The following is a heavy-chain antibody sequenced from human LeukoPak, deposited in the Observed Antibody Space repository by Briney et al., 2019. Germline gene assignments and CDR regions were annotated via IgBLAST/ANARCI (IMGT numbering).Heavy chain of an antibody. Sequence: SETLSLTCTVSGGSISSYYWSWIRQPPGKGLEWIGYIYYSGSTNYNPSLKSRVTISVDTSKNQFSLKLSSVTAADTAVYYCAREARGYSSGWDYWGQGTLVTVSS. J-gene: IGHJ4*02. CDR3: AREARGYSSGWDY. CDR2: IYYSGST. V-gene: IGHV4-59*12. CDR1: GGSISSYY. D-gene: IGHD6-19*01.